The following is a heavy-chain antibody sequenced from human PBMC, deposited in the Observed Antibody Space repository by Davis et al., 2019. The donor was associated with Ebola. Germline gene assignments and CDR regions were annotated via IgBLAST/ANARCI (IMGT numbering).Heavy chain of an antibody. Sequence: AASVKVSCKASGGTFNSYAISWVRQAPGQGLEWMGGIIPIFGAANYAQKFQGRVTITADESTSTAYMELSSLRSEDTAVYYCARGGRRYLSDYWGQGTLVTVSS. J-gene: IGHJ4*02. CDR2: IIPIFGAA. CDR3: ARGGRRYLSDY. D-gene: IGHD1-14*01. CDR1: GGTFNSYA. V-gene: IGHV1-69*13.